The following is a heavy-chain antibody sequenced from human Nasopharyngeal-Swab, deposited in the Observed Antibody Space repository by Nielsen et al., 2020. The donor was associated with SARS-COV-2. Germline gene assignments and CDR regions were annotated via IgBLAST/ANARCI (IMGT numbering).Heavy chain of an antibody. Sequence: GGSLGLSCAASGFTFSGYAMHWVRQAPGKGLEWVAVISYDGSNKYYADSVKGRFTISRDNSKNTLYLQMNSLRAEDTAVYYCARDSGAPMDVWGQGTTVTVSS. CDR2: ISYDGSNK. D-gene: IGHD3-10*01. CDR3: ARDSGAPMDV. J-gene: IGHJ6*02. V-gene: IGHV3-30-3*01. CDR1: GFTFSGYA.